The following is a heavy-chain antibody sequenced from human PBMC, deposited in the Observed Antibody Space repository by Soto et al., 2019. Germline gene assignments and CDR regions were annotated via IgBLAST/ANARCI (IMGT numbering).Heavy chain of an antibody. D-gene: IGHD2-2*01. J-gene: IGHJ5*02. CDR2: ISAYNGNT. Sequence: KVSCKASGYTFTSYGISWVRQAPGQGLEWMGWISAYNGNTNYAQKLQGRVTMTTDTSTSTAYMELRSLRSDDTAVYYCARHGRQDIVVVPAASWFDPWGQGTLVTVSS. V-gene: IGHV1-18*04. CDR3: ARHGRQDIVVVPAASWFDP. CDR1: GYTFTSYG.